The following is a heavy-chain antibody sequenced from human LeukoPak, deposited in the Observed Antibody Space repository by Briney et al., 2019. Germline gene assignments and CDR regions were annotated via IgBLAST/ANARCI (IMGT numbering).Heavy chain of an antibody. CDR3: ARDPGIVTAHLET. J-gene: IGHJ5*02. V-gene: IGHV3-23*01. D-gene: IGHD3-3*01. CDR1: GFTFSGYA. CDR2: ISGSGGST. Sequence: GGSLRLSCAASGFTFSGYAMSWVRQAPGKGLEWVSSISGSGGSTYYADSVKGRFTISRDNSKNTLYLQMNSLRAEDTAVYYCARDPGIVTAHLETWGQGTLVTVSS.